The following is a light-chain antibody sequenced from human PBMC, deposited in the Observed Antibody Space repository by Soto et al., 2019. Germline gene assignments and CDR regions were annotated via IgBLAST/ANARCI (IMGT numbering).Light chain of an antibody. V-gene: IGLV1-44*01. CDR2: SNN. Sequence: QSVLTQPPSASGTPGQRVTISCSGSSSNIGSYTVNWYQQLPGTAPKLLIYSNNQRPSGVPDRFSGSKSGTSASLAISGLQSEDEADYYCAAWDDSLNGVVFGGGTK. J-gene: IGLJ2*01. CDR3: AAWDDSLNGVV. CDR1: SSNIGSYT.